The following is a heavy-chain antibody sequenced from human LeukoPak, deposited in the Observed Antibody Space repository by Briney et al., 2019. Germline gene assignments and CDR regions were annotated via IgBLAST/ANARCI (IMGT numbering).Heavy chain of an antibody. CDR1: GFTFSSYE. V-gene: IGHV3-48*03. D-gene: IGHD3-10*02. Sequence: GGSLRFSGAASGFTFSSYEMNWGGQAPGKGLEWVSYISSSGSTIYYADSVKGRFTISRDNANTSLYLQMNSLRADDTADYYCAELGITMIGGVWGKGTTVTISS. CDR2: ISSSGSTI. J-gene: IGHJ6*04. CDR3: AELGITMIGGV.